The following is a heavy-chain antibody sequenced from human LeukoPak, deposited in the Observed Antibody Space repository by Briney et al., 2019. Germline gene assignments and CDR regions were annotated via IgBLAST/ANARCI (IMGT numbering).Heavy chain of an antibody. CDR3: ARDVCTNGVCGGYFDY. CDR2: IYYSGST. J-gene: IGHJ4*02. Sequence: SETLSLTCTVSGGSISSYYWSWIRQPPGKGLEWIGYIYYSGSTNYNPSLKSRVTISVDTSKNQFSLKLSSVTAADTAVYYCARDVCTNGVCGGYFDYWGQGTLVTVSS. D-gene: IGHD2-8*01. CDR1: GGSISSYY. V-gene: IGHV4-59*01.